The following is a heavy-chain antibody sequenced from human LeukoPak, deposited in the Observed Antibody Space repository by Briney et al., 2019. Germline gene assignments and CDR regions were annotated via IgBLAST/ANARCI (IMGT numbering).Heavy chain of an antibody. CDR3: VRSSSSDYFDY. Sequence: GGPLRLSCAASGFIFNNYPMHWVRQPPGKGLEWVAVISYDGSEKYYIDSVKGRFTISRDNPKNTLYLQMNNLRPDDTALYYCVRSSSSDYFDYWGQGTLVTVSS. V-gene: IGHV3-30-3*01. CDR2: ISYDGSEK. J-gene: IGHJ4*02. CDR1: GFIFNNYP. D-gene: IGHD6-25*01.